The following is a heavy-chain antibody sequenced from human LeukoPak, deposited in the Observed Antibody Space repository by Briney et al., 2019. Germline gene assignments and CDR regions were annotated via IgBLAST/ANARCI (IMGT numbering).Heavy chain of an antibody. CDR3: ARHVPPPHYDSSGYYFDY. Sequence: GGSLKISCKGSGYSFTSYWISWVRQMPGKGLEWMGRIDPSDSYTNYSPSFQGHVTISADKSISTAYVQWSSLKASDTAMYYCARHVPPPHYDSSGYYFDYWGQGTLVTVSS. D-gene: IGHD3-22*01. J-gene: IGHJ4*02. V-gene: IGHV5-10-1*01. CDR2: IDPSDSYT. CDR1: GYSFTSYW.